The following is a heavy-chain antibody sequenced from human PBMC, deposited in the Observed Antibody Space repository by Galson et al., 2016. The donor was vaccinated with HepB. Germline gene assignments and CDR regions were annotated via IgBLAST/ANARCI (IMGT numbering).Heavy chain of an antibody. J-gene: IGHJ4*02. Sequence: SLRLSCAASGFTLSSHGMHWVRQAPGKGLEWVAVISFDGTKKYYADSAKGRFTISRDNSKNMLYLQMNSLRAEDTAVYFCAESRRLSDYDILTGHYFEDEHWGQGTLVTVSS. D-gene: IGHD3-9*01. CDR3: AESRRLSDYDILTGHYFEDEH. CDR1: GFTLSSHG. CDR2: ISFDGTKK. V-gene: IGHV3-30*18.